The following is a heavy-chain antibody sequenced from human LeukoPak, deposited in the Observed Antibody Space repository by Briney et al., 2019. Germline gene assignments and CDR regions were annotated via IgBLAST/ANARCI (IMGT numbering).Heavy chain of an antibody. CDR2: ISSSSSYI. J-gene: IGHJ4*02. D-gene: IGHD3-10*01. CDR3: ARDLITMVRGVIWN. V-gene: IGHV3-21*01. Sequence: GGSLRLSCAASGFTFSSYSMNWVRQAPGKGLEWVSSISSSSSYIYYADSVKGRFTISRDNAKNSLYLQMNSLRAEDTAVYYCARDLITMVRGVIWNWGQGTLSPSPQ. CDR1: GFTFSSYS.